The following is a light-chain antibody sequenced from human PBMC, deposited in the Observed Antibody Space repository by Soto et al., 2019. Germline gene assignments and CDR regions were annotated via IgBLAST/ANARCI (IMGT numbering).Light chain of an antibody. Sequence: DIQMTQSPSSVSASVGDRVTITCRASQVIDNWLAWYQQKPGKAPKVLIYSTSSLRSGVPSRFSGSRSGTDFTLTISSXQPEDFATYYCKQSKSFPLTFGGGTKVDIK. V-gene: IGKV1-12*01. CDR3: KQSKSFPLT. CDR2: STS. J-gene: IGKJ4*01. CDR1: QVIDNW.